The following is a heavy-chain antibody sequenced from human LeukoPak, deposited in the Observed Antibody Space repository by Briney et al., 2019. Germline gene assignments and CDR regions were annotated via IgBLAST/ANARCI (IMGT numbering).Heavy chain of an antibody. CDR2: MNPNSGNT. V-gene: IGHV1-8*01. D-gene: IGHD2-2*01. J-gene: IGHJ6*02. CDR3: ARGPFHIVVVPAHGMDV. Sequence: ASVKVSCKASGYTFTSYDINWVRQATGQGLEWMGWMNPNSGNTGYAQKFQGRVTMTRNTSISTAYMELSSLRPEDTAVYYCARGPFHIVVVPAHGMDVWGQGTTVTVSS. CDR1: GYTFTSYD.